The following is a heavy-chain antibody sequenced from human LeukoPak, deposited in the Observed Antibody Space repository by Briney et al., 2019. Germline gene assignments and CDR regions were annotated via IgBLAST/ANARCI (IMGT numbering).Heavy chain of an antibody. CDR3: AKIGSSGYYYGVLGDAFDI. CDR2: ISGNSGSI. Sequence: GGSLRLSCAASGFTFDDYAMHWVRQAPGKGLEWVSGISGNSGSIGYADSVKGRFTISRDNAKNSLYLQMNSLRAEDTALYYCAKIGSSGYYYGVLGDAFDIWGQGTMVTVSS. CDR1: GFTFDDYA. J-gene: IGHJ3*02. D-gene: IGHD3-22*01. V-gene: IGHV3-9*01.